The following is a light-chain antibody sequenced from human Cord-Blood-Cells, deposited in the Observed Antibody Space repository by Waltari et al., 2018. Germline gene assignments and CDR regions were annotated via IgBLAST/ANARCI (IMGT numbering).Light chain of an antibody. Sequence: DIVMTQSPDSLAVSLGARATINCKSSQSVLYSSNNENYLAWYQQKPGQPPKLLIYWASTRESGVPDRVSGSGSGTDFTLTISSLQAEDVAVYYCQQYYSTPRTFGQGTKVEIK. J-gene: IGKJ1*01. CDR1: QSVLYSSNNENY. CDR3: QQYYSTPRT. CDR2: WAS. V-gene: IGKV4-1*01.